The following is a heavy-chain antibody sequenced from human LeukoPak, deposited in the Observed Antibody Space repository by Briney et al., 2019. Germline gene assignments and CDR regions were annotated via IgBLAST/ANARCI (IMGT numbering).Heavy chain of an antibody. V-gene: IGHV3-33*01. D-gene: IGHD5-18*01. J-gene: IGHJ3*02. CDR1: GFIFSTYG. CDR2: IRHDGTNK. Sequence: GGSLRLSCVASGFIFSTYGMHWVRQAPGKGLEWVAIIRHDGTNKYGDSVKGRFTISRDNSKNTVYLQMNSLRVEDTAVYYCARAPPSSGYSYHFDIWGQGTMVTVSS. CDR3: ARAPPSSGYSYHFDI.